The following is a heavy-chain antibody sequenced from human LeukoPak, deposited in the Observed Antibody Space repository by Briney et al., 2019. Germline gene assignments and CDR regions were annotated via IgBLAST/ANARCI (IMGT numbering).Heavy chain of an antibody. CDR1: GGSISSGGYY. V-gene: IGHV4-31*03. CDR2: FYYSGST. D-gene: IGHD6-19*01. Sequence: PSQTLSLTCTVSGGSISSGGYYWSWIRQHPGKGLEWLGYFYYSGSTYYNPSLKSRVTISVDTSKNQFSLKLSYVTAADTAVYYCARDSSGWYPYNWFDPWGQGTLVTVSS. J-gene: IGHJ5*02. CDR3: ARDSSGWYPYNWFDP.